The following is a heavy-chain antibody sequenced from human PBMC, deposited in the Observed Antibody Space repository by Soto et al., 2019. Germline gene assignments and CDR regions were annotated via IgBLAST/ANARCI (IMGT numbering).Heavy chain of an antibody. J-gene: IGHJ4*02. V-gene: IGHV1-18*01. CDR3: ARDRLGVSVTGGGFDS. D-gene: IGHD2-8*01. CDR2: ISPYNGNT. Sequence: QVQLVQSGGEVKKPGASVKVSCKASGYTFSNFGLSWVRQAPGQGLELMGWISPYNGNTNYAQKLQGRLTMTTDTSTSTACMELRSLRSDGTAVYYCARDRLGVSVTGGGFDSWGQGTLVTVSS. CDR1: GYTFSNFG.